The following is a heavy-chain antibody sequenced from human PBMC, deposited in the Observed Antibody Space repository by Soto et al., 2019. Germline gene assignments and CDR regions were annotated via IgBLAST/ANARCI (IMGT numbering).Heavy chain of an antibody. Sequence: QITLNESGPTVVRPTEPLTLTCRFSGFSLTTSGVGVCWIRQSPGKAPEWLALIYWDDDKRSSASLKSRLTITKDTSKNQVVLKVSDLDPTDTATYYCAHRVLRTVFGLVTTTAIYFDFWGQGTPVAVSS. J-gene: IGHJ4*02. CDR3: AHRVLRTVFGLVTTTAIYFDF. V-gene: IGHV2-5*02. CDR1: GFSLTTSGVG. CDR2: IYWDDDK. D-gene: IGHD3-3*01.